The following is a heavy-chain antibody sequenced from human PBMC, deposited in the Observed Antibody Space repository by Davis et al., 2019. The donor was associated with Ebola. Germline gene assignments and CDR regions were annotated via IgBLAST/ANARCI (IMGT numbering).Heavy chain of an antibody. CDR2: VSFSGST. D-gene: IGHD1-7*01. CDR3: ARRTTGTYYFDY. J-gene: IGHJ4*02. V-gene: IGHV4-59*01. Sequence: SETLSLTCTVSGGSISSYYWNWIRQPPGKGLEWIGYVSFSGSTNYNPSLKSRVTISVDTSKNQFSLKLSSVTAADTAVYFCARRTTGTYYFDYWGQGTLVTVSS. CDR1: GGSISSYY.